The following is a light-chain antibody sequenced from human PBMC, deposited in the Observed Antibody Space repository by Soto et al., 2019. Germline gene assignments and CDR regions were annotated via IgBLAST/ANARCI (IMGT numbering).Light chain of an antibody. V-gene: IGKV3-20*01. CDR1: RSLDSGQ. J-gene: IGKJ5*01. CDR2: DAF. Sequence: EIVLTQSPGTLSLSPGESATLSCRASRSLDSGQLAWYQQKVGRAPRLLIHDAFMRATGIPDRFSGSGSGTDVTLTIARLEPEDFGVYYCQQYGDSPRTFVQGTRLETK. CDR3: QQYGDSPRT.